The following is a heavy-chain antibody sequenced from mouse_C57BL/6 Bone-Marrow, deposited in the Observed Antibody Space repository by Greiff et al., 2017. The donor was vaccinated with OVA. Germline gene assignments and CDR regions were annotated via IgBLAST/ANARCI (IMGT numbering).Heavy chain of an antibody. J-gene: IGHJ4*01. CDR3: ARIDYCALDY. V-gene: IGHV8-8*01. Sequence: QVTLKESGPGLLQPSPTLSLSCSFSGFSLSTFGMGVGWLRHPSGMGLEWLVHLWWDDDKYYNPALENRQAISNDTSKNHVFLMIANVDTADTATYYCARIDYCALDYWGQGTSVTVSA. CDR2: LWWDDDK. CDR1: GFSLSTFGMG.